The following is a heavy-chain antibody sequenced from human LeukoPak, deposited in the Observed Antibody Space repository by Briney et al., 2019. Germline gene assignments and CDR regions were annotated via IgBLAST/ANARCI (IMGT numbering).Heavy chain of an antibody. CDR3: AREGSGGTIYYFDY. CDR1: GGSISSNSYY. V-gene: IGHV4-39*07. CDR2: INHSGST. D-gene: IGHD3-9*01. J-gene: IGHJ4*02. Sequence: SETLSLTCTVSGGSISSNSYYWGWIRQPPGKGLEWIGEINHSGSTNYNPSLKSRVTISVDTSKNQFSLKLSSVTAADTAVYYCAREGSGGTIYYFDYWGQGTLVTVSS.